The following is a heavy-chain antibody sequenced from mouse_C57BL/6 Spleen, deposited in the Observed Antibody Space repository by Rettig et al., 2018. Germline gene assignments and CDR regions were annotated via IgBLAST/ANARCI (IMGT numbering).Heavy chain of an antibody. CDR3: ARRWLHYAMDY. V-gene: IGHV1-9*01. D-gene: IGHD2-3*01. CDR2: ILPGSDST. J-gene: IGHJ4*01. Sequence: GEILPGSDSTYYNEKFKGRATFTADTSSNTVYMQLSSLTTEDSAIYYCARRWLHYAMDYWGQGTSVTVSS.